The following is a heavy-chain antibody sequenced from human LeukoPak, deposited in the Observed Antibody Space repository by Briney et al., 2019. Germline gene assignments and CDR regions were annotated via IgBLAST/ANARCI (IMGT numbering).Heavy chain of an antibody. J-gene: IGHJ4*02. V-gene: IGHV3-74*01. CDR2: INSDGRST. D-gene: IGHD6-6*01. CDR1: GFTFSSYW. CDR3: ASRYSSSSFGDY. Sequence: GGSLRLSCAASGFTFSSYWMHWVRQAPGKGLVWVSRINSDGRSTNYADSVKGRFTISRDNAKNTLYLQLNSLRADDTAVDYYASRYSSSSFGDYWGQGTLVTVSS.